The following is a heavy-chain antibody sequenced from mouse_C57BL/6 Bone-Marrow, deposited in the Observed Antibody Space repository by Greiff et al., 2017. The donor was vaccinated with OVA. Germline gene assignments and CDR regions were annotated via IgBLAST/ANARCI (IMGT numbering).Heavy chain of an antibody. J-gene: IGHJ2*01. CDR1: GYTFTSYW. Sequence: VQLQQSGAELAKPGTSVKVSCKASGYTFTSYWMHWVKQRPGQGLEWIGRIHPSDSDTNYNQKFKGKATLTVDKSSSTAYMQLSSLTSEDSAVYYCAIQITTREYYFDYWGQGTTLTVSS. V-gene: IGHV1-74*01. D-gene: IGHD1-1*01. CDR3: AIQITTREYYFDY. CDR2: IHPSDSDT.